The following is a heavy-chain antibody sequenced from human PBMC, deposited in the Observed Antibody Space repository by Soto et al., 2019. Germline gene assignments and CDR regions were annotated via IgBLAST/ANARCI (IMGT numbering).Heavy chain of an antibody. V-gene: IGHV4-59*01. CDR1: GGSISSYC. CDR3: ARGVGRYGSNLDY. D-gene: IGHD1-26*01. Sequence: QVQLQESGPGLVKPSETRSLTCTVSGGSISSYCWSWVGQPPGEGLEWIANICNSGGTNYNPSLKSRVVISVDTSRNQFSLKLSSVTAADTAVYYCARGVGRYGSNLDYWGQGTLVTVSS. CDR2: ICNSGGT. J-gene: IGHJ4*02.